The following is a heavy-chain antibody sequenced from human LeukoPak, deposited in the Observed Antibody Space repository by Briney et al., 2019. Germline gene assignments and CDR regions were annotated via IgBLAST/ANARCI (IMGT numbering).Heavy chain of an antibody. D-gene: IGHD3-9*01. V-gene: IGHV3-30*01. CDR2: ISYDGSNK. CDR3: ARTPLNYDILTGYADY. Sequence: PGGSLRLSCAASGFTFSSYAMHWVRQAPGKGLEWVAVISYDGSNKYYADSVKGRFIISRDNSKNTLYLQMNSLRAEDTAVYYRARTPLNYDILTGYADYWGQGTLVTVSS. J-gene: IGHJ4*02. CDR1: GFTFSSYA.